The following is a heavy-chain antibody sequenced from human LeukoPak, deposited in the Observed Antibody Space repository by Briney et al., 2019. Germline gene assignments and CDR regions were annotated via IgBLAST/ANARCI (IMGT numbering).Heavy chain of an antibody. CDR1: GYTLSEVS. Sequence: ASVKVSCKVSGYTLSEVSIHWVRQAPGKGFEWMGRFDPEDGETIHSQKFQGRVTTTEDTSGDTAYMELSSLTPGDTAMYYCTTGAVGVYPVYYFHYWGQGTLVTVSS. CDR3: TTGAVGVYPVYYFHY. D-gene: IGHD1-26*01. V-gene: IGHV1-24*01. CDR2: FDPEDGET. J-gene: IGHJ4*02.